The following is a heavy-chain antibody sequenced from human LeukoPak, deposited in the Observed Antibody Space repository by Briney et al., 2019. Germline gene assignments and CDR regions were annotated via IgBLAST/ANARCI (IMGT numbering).Heavy chain of an antibody. CDR1: GFTFSSYA. Sequence: GGSLRLSCAASGFTFSSYAMSWVRQAPGKGLEWVSAISGSGGSTYYADSVKGRFTISRDNSKNTLYLQMNSLRAEDTAVYYCAIRPGLWFGLYWGQGTLVTVSS. V-gene: IGHV3-23*01. CDR2: ISGSGGST. CDR3: AIRPGLWFGLY. J-gene: IGHJ4*02. D-gene: IGHD3-10*01.